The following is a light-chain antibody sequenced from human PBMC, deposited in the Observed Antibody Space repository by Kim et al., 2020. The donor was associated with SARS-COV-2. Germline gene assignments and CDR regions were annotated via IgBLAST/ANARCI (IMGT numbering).Light chain of an antibody. V-gene: IGKV1-5*03. CDR1: QSISSW. CDR3: QQYNSYSPLT. J-gene: IGKJ4*01. CDR2: KAS. Sequence: DIQMTQSPSTLSASVGDRVTITCRASQSISSWLAWYQQKPGKAPKLLIYKASSLESGVPSRFSGSGSGTEFTLTISSLQPYDFATYYCQQYNSYSPLTFGGGTKLEIK.